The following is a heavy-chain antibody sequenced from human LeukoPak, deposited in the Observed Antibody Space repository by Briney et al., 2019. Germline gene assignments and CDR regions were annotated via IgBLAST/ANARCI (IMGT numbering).Heavy chain of an antibody. J-gene: IGHJ4*02. V-gene: IGHV4-59*01. CDR2: VYYSGST. Sequence: SETLSLTCTVSGGSISTYYWSWIRQPPGKGLEWIGYVYYSGSTNYKSSLQSRVSISVDTSKNLFSLKLRSVTAADTAVYYCARGYCANGWCYKSFDYWGRGTLVTVSS. CDR1: GGSISTYY. D-gene: IGHD2-8*01. CDR3: ARGYCANGWCYKSFDY.